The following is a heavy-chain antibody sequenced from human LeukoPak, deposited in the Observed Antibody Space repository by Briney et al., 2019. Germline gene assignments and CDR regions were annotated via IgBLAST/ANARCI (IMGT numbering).Heavy chain of an antibody. D-gene: IGHD3-16*01. CDR1: GGSMSSYSYY. V-gene: IGHV4-39*01. CDR2: IYYSGSI. Sequence: SETLSLTCTVSGGSMSSYSYYWGWIRQSPGKGLEWIGSIYYSGSIYYNPSLKSRVTISVDTPRNQFSLKLSSVTAADTAVYYCARHGAEGNFYYMDVWGKGTTVTVSS. CDR3: ARHGAEGNFYYMDV. J-gene: IGHJ6*03.